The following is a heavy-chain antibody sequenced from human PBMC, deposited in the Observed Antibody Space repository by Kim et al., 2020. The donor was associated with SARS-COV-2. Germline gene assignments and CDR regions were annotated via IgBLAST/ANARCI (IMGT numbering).Heavy chain of an antibody. J-gene: IGHJ4*02. V-gene: IGHV4-39*01. Sequence: SETLSLTCTVSGGSISSSSYYWGWIRQPPGKGLEWIGSIYYSGSTYYNPSLKSRVTISVDTSKNQFSLKLSSVTAADTAVYYCARLVGLSTSFDYWGQGTLVTVSS. D-gene: IGHD2-21*01. CDR3: ARLVGLSTSFDY. CDR1: GGSISSSSYY. CDR2: IYYSGST.